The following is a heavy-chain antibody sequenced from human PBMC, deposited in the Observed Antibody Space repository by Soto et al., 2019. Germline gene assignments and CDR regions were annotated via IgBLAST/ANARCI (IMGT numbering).Heavy chain of an antibody. J-gene: IGHJ3*01. CDR3: ARGDVFDL. Sequence: QVQLQESGPGLVKPSENVSLICTVSGDSISGYYWSWIRQPSGKGLEWIGRIYSSGNANYNPSLSSRVSMSVDMSKNQFSLKVTSVTAADTAMYYCARGDVFDLWGQGTKVTVSS. CDR1: GDSISGYY. CDR2: IYSSGNA. V-gene: IGHV4-4*07.